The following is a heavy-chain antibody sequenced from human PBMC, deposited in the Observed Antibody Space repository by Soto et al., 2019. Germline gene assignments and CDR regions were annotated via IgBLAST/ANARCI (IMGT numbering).Heavy chain of an antibody. CDR3: VKRGDATTSYRYFMDV. V-gene: IGHV3-23*01. D-gene: IGHD1-26*01. J-gene: IGHJ6*02. CDR2: ITSSGSTT. Sequence: EVQLLESGGGLVQPGGSLRLSCAASGFTFSNYAMSWVRQAPGKGLEWVSTITSSGSTTYYTDSVKGRFTISRDNSKNTLYMQMNNLRAEDTAVYYCVKRGDATTSYRYFMDVWGQGTTVTVSS. CDR1: GFTFSNYA.